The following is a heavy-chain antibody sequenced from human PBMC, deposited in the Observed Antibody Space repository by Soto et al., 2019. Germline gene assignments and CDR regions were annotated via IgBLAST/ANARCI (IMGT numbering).Heavy chain of an antibody. CDR2: MNPNSGNT. J-gene: IGHJ6*03. D-gene: IGHD3-3*01. CDR3: ARGLADFWSGYYPGYYYYYMDV. Sequence: EASVKGSCKASGYTFTSYDINWVRQATGQGVEWMGWMNPNSGNTGYAHKFQGRVTMTRNTSISTAYMELSSLRSEDTAVYYCARGLADFWSGYYPGYYYYYMDVWGKGTTVTVSS. CDR1: GYTFTSYD. V-gene: IGHV1-8*01.